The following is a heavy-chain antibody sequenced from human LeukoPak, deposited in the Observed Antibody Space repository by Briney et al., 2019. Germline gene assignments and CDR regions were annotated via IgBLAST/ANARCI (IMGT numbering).Heavy chain of an antibody. Sequence: GGSRRLSCATSGFTFNDYAMYWVRQAPGKGLEWVSGISWNSRSIAYADSVKGRFTISRNNAKNSLYLQMNSLRAEDMALYYCAKEGSSWSTFDYWGQGTLVTVSS. V-gene: IGHV3-9*03. CDR1: GFTFNDYA. CDR2: ISWNSRSI. D-gene: IGHD6-13*01. J-gene: IGHJ4*02. CDR3: AKEGSSWSTFDY.